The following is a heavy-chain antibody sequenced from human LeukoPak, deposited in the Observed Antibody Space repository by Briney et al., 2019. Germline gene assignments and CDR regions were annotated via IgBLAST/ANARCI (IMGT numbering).Heavy chain of an antibody. CDR1: GFAFSSYS. CDR2: ISSSSSYI. D-gene: IGHD3-16*01. J-gene: IGHJ4*02. CDR3: ARPPGGAMAPCD. Sequence: GGSLRLSCAASGFAFSSYSMNWVRQAPGKGLEWVSSISSSSSYIYYADSVKGRFTISRDNAKNSLYLQMNSLRAEDTAVYYCARPPGGAMAPCDWGQGTLVTVSS. V-gene: IGHV3-21*01.